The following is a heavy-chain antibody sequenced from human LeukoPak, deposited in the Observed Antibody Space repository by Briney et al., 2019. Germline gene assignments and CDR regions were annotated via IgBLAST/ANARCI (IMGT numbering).Heavy chain of an antibody. CDR1: GFTFSSYW. D-gene: IGHD1-26*01. CDR2: IKQDGSEK. V-gene: IGHV3-7*01. J-gene: IGHJ4*02. Sequence: GGSLRLSSAASGFTFSSYWMSWVRQAPGKGLEWVANIKQDGSEKYYVDSVKGRFTISRDNAKNSLYLQMNSLRVEDTAVYYCARDLTAGGSYLDYWGQGTLVTVSS. CDR3: ARDLTAGGSYLDY.